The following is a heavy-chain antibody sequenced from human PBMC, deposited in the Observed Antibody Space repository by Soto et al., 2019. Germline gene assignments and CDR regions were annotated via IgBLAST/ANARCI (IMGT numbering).Heavy chain of an antibody. Sequence: GSGPTLVNPTQTLTLTCTFSGFSLSTSGMCVSWIRQPPGKALEWLALIDWDDDKYYSTSLKTRLTISKDTSKNQVVLTMTNMDPVDTATYYCARGSSWYGDYYYYGMDVWGQGTTVTVSS. J-gene: IGHJ6*02. CDR2: IDWDDDK. CDR1: GFSLSTSGMC. D-gene: IGHD6-13*01. CDR3: ARGSSWYGDYYYYGMDV. V-gene: IGHV2-70*01.